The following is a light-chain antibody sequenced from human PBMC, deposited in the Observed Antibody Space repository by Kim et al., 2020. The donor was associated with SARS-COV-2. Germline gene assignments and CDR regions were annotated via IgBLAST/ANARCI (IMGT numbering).Light chain of an antibody. J-gene: IGLJ2*01. CDR3: KSRDSSGKVV. V-gene: IGLV3-19*01. CDR2: GKN. CDR1: SLRRYY. Sequence: SSELTQDPAVSVALGQTVRITCQGDSLRRYYASWYQQKARQAPVLVIYGKNNRPSGIPDRFSGSSSGNTASLTITGAQADEEADYYCKSRDSSGKVVFGGGTKLTV.